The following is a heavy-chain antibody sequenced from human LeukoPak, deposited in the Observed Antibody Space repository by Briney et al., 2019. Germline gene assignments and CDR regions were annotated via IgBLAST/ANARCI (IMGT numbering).Heavy chain of an antibody. CDR1: GFTFSTYA. CDR2: ISGSGGST. Sequence: GGSLRLSCTASGFTFSTYAMSWVRQAPGKGLEWVSAISGSGGSTYYADSVKGRFTISRDNSKNTLYLQMNSLRAEDTAVYYCAKTFVYGDYFFDYWGQGTLVTVSS. V-gene: IGHV3-23*01. D-gene: IGHD4-17*01. CDR3: AKTFVYGDYFFDY. J-gene: IGHJ4*02.